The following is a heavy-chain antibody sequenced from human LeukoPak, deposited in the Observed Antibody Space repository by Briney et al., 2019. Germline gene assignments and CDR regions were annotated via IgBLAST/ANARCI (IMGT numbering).Heavy chain of an antibody. Sequence: GGSLRLSCAASGFTFSSYSMNWVRQAPGKGLEWVSSISSSSSYIYYADSVKGRFTISRDNAENSLYLQMNSLRAEDTAVYYCARGEFSYGYLTYYYYGMDVWGQGTTVTVSS. J-gene: IGHJ6*02. CDR1: GFTFSSYS. CDR3: ARGEFSYGYLTYYYYGMDV. D-gene: IGHD5-18*01. CDR2: ISSSSSYI. V-gene: IGHV3-21*01.